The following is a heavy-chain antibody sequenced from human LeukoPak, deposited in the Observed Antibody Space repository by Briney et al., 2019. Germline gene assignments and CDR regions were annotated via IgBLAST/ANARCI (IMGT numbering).Heavy chain of an antibody. V-gene: IGHV3-30*18. J-gene: IGHJ4*02. CDR2: ISYDGSNK. D-gene: IGHD1-26*01. Sequence: GRSLRLSCAASGFTFSSYGMHWVRQAPGKGLEWVAVISYDGSNKYYADSVKGRFTISRDNSKNTLYPQMNSLRAEDTAVYYCAKELNSGGNDGYFDYWGQGTLVTVSS. CDR3: AKELNSGGNDGYFDY. CDR1: GFTFSSYG.